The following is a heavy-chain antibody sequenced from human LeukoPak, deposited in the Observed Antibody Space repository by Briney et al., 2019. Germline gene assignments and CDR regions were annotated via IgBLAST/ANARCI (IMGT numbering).Heavy chain of an antibody. Sequence: SETLSLTCTVSGGSISSYYWSRIRQPPGKGLEWIGYIYYSGSTNYNPSLKSRVTISVGTSKNQFSLKLSSVTAADTAVYYCARVGYDFWSGYYYYGMDVWGQGTTVTVSS. CDR1: GGSISSYY. CDR2: IYYSGST. D-gene: IGHD3-3*01. CDR3: ARVGYDFWSGYYYYGMDV. J-gene: IGHJ6*02. V-gene: IGHV4-59*01.